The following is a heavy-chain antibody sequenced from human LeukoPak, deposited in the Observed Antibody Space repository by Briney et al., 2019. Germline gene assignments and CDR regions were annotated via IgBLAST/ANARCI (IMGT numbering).Heavy chain of an antibody. V-gene: IGHV3-23*01. CDR2: ISGSGGST. D-gene: IGHD2-15*01. CDR1: GFTFSSYA. Sequence: GGSLRLSCAASGFTFSSYAMSWVRQAPGKGLEWVSAISGSGGSTYYADSVKGRFTISRDNSKNTLCLQMNSLSAEDTAVYYCAKARRYCSGGSCLYYFDYWGQGTLVTVSS. CDR3: AKARRYCSGGSCLYYFDY. J-gene: IGHJ4*02.